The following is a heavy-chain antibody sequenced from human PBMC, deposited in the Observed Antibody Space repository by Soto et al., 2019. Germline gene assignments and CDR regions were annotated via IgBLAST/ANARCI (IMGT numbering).Heavy chain of an antibody. J-gene: IGHJ6*02. CDR3: ARQYRYCSGGSCYSVSSRDGMDV. V-gene: IGHV5-51*01. D-gene: IGHD2-15*01. Sequence: SGESLKISCKGSGYSFTSYWIGWVRQMPGKGLEWMGIIYPGDSDTRYSPSFQGQVTISADKSISTAYLQWSSLKASDTAMYYCARQYRYCSGGSCYSVSSRDGMDVWGQGTTVTVSS. CDR1: GYSFTSYW. CDR2: IYPGDSDT.